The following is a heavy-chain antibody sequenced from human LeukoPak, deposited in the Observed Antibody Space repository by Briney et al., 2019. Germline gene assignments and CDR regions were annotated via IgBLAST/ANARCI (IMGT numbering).Heavy chain of an antibody. CDR1: GYSFTSYW. J-gene: IGHJ3*02. D-gene: IGHD3-9*01. CDR3: ARPVYYDILTGYYDAFDI. CDR2: IYPGDSDT. Sequence: GESLKISCKGSGYSFTSYWIGWVRQMPGKGLEWMGIIYPGDSDTRCSPSFQGQVTISADKSISTAYLQWSSLKASDTAMYYCARPVYYDILTGYYDAFDIWGQGTMVTVSS. V-gene: IGHV5-51*01.